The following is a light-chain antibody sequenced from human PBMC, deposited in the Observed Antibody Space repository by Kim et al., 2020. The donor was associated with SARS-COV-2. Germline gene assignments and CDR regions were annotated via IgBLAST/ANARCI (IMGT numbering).Light chain of an antibody. Sequence: KPVTITCTGSSGNNASNYVQWYQQRRGSAPTTVIYEANERPSGVPDRFSGSIDSSSNSASLTISGLKTEDEADYYCQSYDDNNRWVFGGGTQLTVL. CDR2: EAN. J-gene: IGLJ3*02. V-gene: IGLV6-57*02. CDR1: SGNNASNY. CDR3: QSYDDNNRWV.